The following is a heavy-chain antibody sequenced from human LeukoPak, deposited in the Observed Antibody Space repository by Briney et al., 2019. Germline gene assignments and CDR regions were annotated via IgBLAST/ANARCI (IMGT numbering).Heavy chain of an antibody. D-gene: IGHD3-3*01. CDR2: IWYDGSNK. CDR1: GFTFSSYG. J-gene: IGHJ5*02. CDR3: ARDLSITIFGVVRPSYNWFDP. V-gene: IGHV3-33*01. Sequence: GGSLRLSCAASGFTFSSYGMHWVRQAPGKGLEWVAVIWYDGSNKYYADSVKGRFTISRDNSKDTLYLQMNSLRAEDTAVYYCARDLSITIFGVVRPSYNWFDPWGQGTLVTVSS.